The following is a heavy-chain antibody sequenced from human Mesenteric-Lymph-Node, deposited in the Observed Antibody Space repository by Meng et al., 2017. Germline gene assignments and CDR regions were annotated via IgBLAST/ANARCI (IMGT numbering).Heavy chain of an antibody. CDR3: ARPRASGEDAFDI. V-gene: IGHV3-33*08. D-gene: IGHD1-26*01. CDR2: IWYDGSNK. Sequence: GGSLRLSCAASGFTFSSYWMSWVRQAPGKGLEWVAVIWYDGSNKYYADSVKGRFTVSRDNSKNTLYLQMNSLRAEDTAVYYCARPRASGEDAFDIWGQGTMVTVSS. CDR1: GFTFSSYW. J-gene: IGHJ3*02.